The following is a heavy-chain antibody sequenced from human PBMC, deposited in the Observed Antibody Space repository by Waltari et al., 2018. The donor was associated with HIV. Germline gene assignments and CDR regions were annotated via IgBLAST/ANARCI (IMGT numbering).Heavy chain of an antibody. D-gene: IGHD3-22*01. CDR1: GFTFSSHW. CDR3: AREYFYESSGYYYRSTFDY. V-gene: IGHV3-7*01. CDR2: IKPYGSEK. J-gene: IGHJ4*02. Sequence: EVQLVESGGGLVQPGESLRLSCAASGFTFSSHWMSWVRQATGKGLEGWANIKPYGSEKYYVDSVKGRCTISRDNAKTSLYLQMNSLRAEDTAVYFCAREYFYESSGYYYRSTFDYWGQGTLVTVSS.